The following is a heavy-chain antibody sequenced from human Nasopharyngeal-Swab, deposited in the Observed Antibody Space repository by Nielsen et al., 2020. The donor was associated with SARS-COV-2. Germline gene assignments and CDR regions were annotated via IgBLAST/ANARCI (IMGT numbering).Heavy chain of an antibody. CDR2: IYYSGST. CDR3: ARAKVGEARPHPVASVRYMDV. J-gene: IGHJ6*03. V-gene: IGHV4-39*07. Sequence: PGKGLEWIGSIYYSGSTNYNPSLKSRVTISVDTSKNQFSLKLSSVTAADTAVYYCARAKVGEARPHPVASVRYMDVWGKGTTVTVSS. D-gene: IGHD3-10*01.